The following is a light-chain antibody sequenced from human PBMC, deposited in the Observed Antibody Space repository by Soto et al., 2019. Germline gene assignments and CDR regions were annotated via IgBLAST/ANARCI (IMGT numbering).Light chain of an antibody. CDR3: ASWDDSLNGHV. Sequence: SVLSQSPSASGTPGQRVTVSCSSSTSNIASNTVNWYQQLPGTAPKLLIYSNDQRPSGVPDRFSASKSGTSASLAISGLQSEDEADYYCASWDDSLNGHVFGTGTKVTVL. CDR2: SND. CDR1: TSNIASNT. V-gene: IGLV1-44*01. J-gene: IGLJ1*01.